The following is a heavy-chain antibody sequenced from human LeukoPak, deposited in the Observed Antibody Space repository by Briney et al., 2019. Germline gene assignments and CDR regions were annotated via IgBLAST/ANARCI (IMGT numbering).Heavy chain of an antibody. CDR1: EFTFSSYA. Sequence: PGGSLRLSCTASEFTFSSYAMNWVRQAPGKGLEWVSAIGGGGGSTFYADSVKGRFTISRDNSENTLYLQMNSLRAEDTALYYCAKSHCTTTSCRGNYFDYWGQGTLVTVSS. V-gene: IGHV3-23*01. D-gene: IGHD2-2*01. J-gene: IGHJ4*02. CDR2: IGGGGGST. CDR3: AKSHCTTTSCRGNYFDY.